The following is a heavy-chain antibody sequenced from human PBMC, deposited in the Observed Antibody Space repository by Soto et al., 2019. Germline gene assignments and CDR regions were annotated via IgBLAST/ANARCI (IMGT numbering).Heavy chain of an antibody. CDR3: ARGESVVVPATPPRYYSYYMDV. J-gene: IGHJ6*03. V-gene: IGHV4-34*01. CDR1: GGSLTGYY. CDR2: VNHSGST. Sequence: QVQLQQWGAGLLKPSETQSITCAVHGGSLTGYYWSWIRQPPGKGLEWIGEVNHSGSTKYNPSLESRVTISVDTSKNQFSLRLTSVTVADTAVYYCARGESVVVPATPPRYYSYYMDVWGVGTTVAVSS. D-gene: IGHD2-2*01.